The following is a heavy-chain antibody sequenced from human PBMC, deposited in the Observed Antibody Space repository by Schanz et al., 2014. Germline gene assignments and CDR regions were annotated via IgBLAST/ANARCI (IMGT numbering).Heavy chain of an antibody. D-gene: IGHD3-3*01. J-gene: IGHJ4*02. CDR2: VSRSTPDI. CDR1: GFTFSSYS. Sequence: EVQLVESGGGLVQPGGSLRLSCTASGFTFSSYSMNWVRQAPGKGLEWVSYVSRSTPDIYYADSVKGRFTMSRDNAKISVFLQMTNLRAEYTAVYSCVTDSFFAFDYWGQGTLVTGSS. CDR3: VTDSFFAFDY. V-gene: IGHV3-48*01.